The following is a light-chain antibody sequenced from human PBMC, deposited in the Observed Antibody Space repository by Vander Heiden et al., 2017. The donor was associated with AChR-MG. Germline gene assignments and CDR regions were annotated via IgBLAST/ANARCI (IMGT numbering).Light chain of an antibody. Sequence: QSVLTQPPSVSGAPAQPILIPCTGTNSNIRARYAVHWYQQLPGKAPKLLIYDNSNRPSGVPDRFSASKSGTSASLAITGLQAEDEANYYCQSYDNSMNAEVFGRGTKVTVL. CDR3: QSYDNSMNAEV. V-gene: IGLV1-40*01. J-gene: IGLJ1*01. CDR2: DNS. CDR1: NSNIRARYA.